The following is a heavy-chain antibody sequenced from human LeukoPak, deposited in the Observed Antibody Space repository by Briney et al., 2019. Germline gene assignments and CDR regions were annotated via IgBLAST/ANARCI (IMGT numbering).Heavy chain of an antibody. J-gene: IGHJ4*02. Sequence: PGGSLRLPCAASGFTFSSYRVNWVRQAPGKGLEWVSSISSSSSYIYYADSVKGRFTISRDNAKNSLYLQMNSLRAEDTAVYYCAKDYYDSSGYSPYPFDYWGQGTLVTVSS. V-gene: IGHV3-21*01. D-gene: IGHD3-22*01. CDR3: AKDYYDSSGYSPYPFDY. CDR1: GFTFSSYR. CDR2: ISSSSSYI.